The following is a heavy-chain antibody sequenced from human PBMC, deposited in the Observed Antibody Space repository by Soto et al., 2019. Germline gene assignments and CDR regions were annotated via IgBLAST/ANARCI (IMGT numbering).Heavy chain of an antibody. V-gene: IGHV1-8*01. CDR1: GYNFTNFY. CDR2: MNPSSGET. CDR3: ARLAEYCNGIKCYSNFDF. J-gene: IGHJ4*01. Sequence: GASVKVSCKTSGYNFTNFYINWVLQAPGRGLVWMGWMNPSSGETGSAQNFQGRVTMTRDISTRTFFMQLTSLRSEDTAIYYCARLAEYCNGIKCYSNFDFWGRGTQVTVSS. D-gene: IGHD2-15*01.